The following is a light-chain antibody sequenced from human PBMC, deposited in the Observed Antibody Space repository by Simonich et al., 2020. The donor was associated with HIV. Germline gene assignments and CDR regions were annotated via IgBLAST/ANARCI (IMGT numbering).Light chain of an antibody. CDR3: CSYAASTTLV. Sequence: QSALTQPASVPGSPGQSITPPCTGTSSDVGGYKHVSWYQQHPGKAPKVMIYDVSKRPYGVSNRFSGSKSGNTASLTISGLQADDEADYYCCSYAASTTLVFGGGTRLTVL. CDR1: SSDVGGYKH. CDR2: DVS. J-gene: IGLJ2*01. V-gene: IGLV2-23*02.